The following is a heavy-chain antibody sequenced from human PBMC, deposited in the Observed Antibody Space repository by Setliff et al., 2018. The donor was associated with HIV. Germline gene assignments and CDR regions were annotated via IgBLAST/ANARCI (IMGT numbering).Heavy chain of an antibody. CDR1: GFTFGDYA. D-gene: IGHD5-18*01. V-gene: IGHV3-49*04. J-gene: IGHJ4*02. Sequence: GGSLRLSCTASGFTFGDYAMSWVRQAPGKGLEWVGFIRSKAYGGTTEYAASVKDRFTVSRDDSKSIAYLQINSLKTEDTAVYYCTRDKGYAMVIDYWGQGTLVTVSS. CDR2: IRSKAYGGTT. CDR3: TRDKGYAMVIDY.